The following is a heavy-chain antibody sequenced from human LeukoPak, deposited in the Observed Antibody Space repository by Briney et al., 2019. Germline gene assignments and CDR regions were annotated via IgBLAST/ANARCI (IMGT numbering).Heavy chain of an antibody. J-gene: IGHJ4*02. V-gene: IGHV3-23*01. Sequence: GGSLRLSCAASGFTFSSYAMCWVRQAPGKGLEWVSFITTSGGSTSYADSVKGRFTISRDNPRNTLYTQMNSLRDEDTAVYYCAIMHGYYDGSGYWVQWGQGTLVTVSS. CDR1: GFTFSSYA. CDR3: AIMHGYYDGSGYWVQ. CDR2: ITTSGGST. D-gene: IGHD3-22*01.